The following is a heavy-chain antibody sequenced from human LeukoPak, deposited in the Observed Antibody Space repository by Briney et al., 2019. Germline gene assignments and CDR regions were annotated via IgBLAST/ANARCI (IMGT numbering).Heavy chain of an antibody. V-gene: IGHV4-59*01. CDR3: ARGPYYYTDY. J-gene: IGHJ4*02. CDR2: IYYSEST. CDR1: GGSISSYY. Sequence: SETLSLTCTVSGGSISSYYWSWIRQPPGKGLEWIGYIYYSESTTYNPSLRGRVTISMDTSKTQFSLKLSSVTAADTAVYYCARGPYYYTDYWGQGTLVTVSS. D-gene: IGHD3-10*01.